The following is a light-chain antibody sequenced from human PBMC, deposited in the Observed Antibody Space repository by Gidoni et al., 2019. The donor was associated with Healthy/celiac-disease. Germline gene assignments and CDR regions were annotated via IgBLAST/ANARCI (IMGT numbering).Light chain of an antibody. J-gene: IGKJ2*01. CDR1: RSISSW. CDR2: DAS. V-gene: IGKV1-5*01. CDR3: QQYNSYSLVT. Sequence: DIQLTQSPSTLSASVGDRVTITCRASRSISSWLAGNQQKPGKAPKRLIYDASSLESGGPARFSGSGSGTEFTLTISSLQPDDYATYYCQQYNSYSLVTFGQGTKLEIK.